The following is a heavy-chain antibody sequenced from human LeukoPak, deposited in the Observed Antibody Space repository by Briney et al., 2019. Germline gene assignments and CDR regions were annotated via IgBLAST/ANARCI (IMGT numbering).Heavy chain of an antibody. V-gene: IGHV4-39*01. CDR1: GGSISSSSYY. J-gene: IGHJ4*02. D-gene: IGHD2-2*01. Sequence: PSETLSLTCTVSGGSISSSSYYWVWIRQPPGKGLEWIGSIYYSGSTYYNPSLRSRVTISVDTSQNQFSLKLSSVTAADTAVYYCAITPRGYCSSTSCAHRDYWGQGTLVTVSS. CDR3: AITPRGYCSSTSCAHRDY. CDR2: IYYSGST.